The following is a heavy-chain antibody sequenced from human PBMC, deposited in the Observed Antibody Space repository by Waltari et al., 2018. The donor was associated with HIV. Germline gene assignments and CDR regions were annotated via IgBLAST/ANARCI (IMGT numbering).Heavy chain of an antibody. CDR2: INPNSGGT. V-gene: IGHV1-2*02. D-gene: IGHD2-15*01. CDR1: GYTFTGYY. Sequence: QVQLVQSGAEVKKPGASVKVSCKASGYTFTGYYMHWVRQAPGQGLEWMGWINPNSGGTNYAQEFQGRVTMTRDTSISTAYMEMSRLRSDETAVYYCARTFLYCSGGTCYFDYWGQGTLVTVSS. CDR3: ARTFLYCSGGTCYFDY. J-gene: IGHJ4*02.